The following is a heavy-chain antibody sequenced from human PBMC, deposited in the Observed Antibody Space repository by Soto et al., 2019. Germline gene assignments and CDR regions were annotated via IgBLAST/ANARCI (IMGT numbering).Heavy chain of an antibody. CDR1: GYTFTSYA. D-gene: IGHD3-3*01. CDR3: ASAPFGVVTPALTPMIL. J-gene: IGHJ4*02. Sequence: ASVKVSCKASGYTFTSYAMHWVRQAPGQRLEWMGWINAGNGNTKYSQKFQGRVTITRDTSASTAYIELSSLRSEDTAVYYCASAPFGVVTPALTPMILWGPGTMVTVYS. V-gene: IGHV1-3*01. CDR2: INAGNGNT.